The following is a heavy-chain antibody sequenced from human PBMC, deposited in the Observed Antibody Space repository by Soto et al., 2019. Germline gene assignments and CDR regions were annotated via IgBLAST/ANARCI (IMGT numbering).Heavy chain of an antibody. CDR1: GGSISSGGYY. Sequence: PSETLSLTCTVSGGSISSGGYYWSWIRQHPGKGLEWIGYIYYSGSTYYNPSLKGRVTMSVDTSKNQFSLKLSSVTAADTAVYYCATSNWFDPWGQGTLVTVSS. V-gene: IGHV4-31*03. CDR2: IYYSGST. CDR3: ATSNWFDP. J-gene: IGHJ5*02.